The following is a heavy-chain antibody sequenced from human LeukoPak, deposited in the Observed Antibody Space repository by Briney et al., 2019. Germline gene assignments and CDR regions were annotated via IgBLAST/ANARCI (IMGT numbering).Heavy chain of an antibody. CDR1: GYTFTNYY. CDR3: ARTYYYGSGSYSEGAFNI. J-gene: IGHJ3*02. Sequence: ASVKVSCKASGYTFTNYYMRWVRQAPGQGLEWMGIINPSGSSTSYAQKFQGRVTMTRDTSISTAYMELSRLRSDETAVYYCARTYYYGSGSYSEGAFNIWGQGTMVTVSS. V-gene: IGHV1-46*01. CDR2: INPSGSST. D-gene: IGHD3-10*01.